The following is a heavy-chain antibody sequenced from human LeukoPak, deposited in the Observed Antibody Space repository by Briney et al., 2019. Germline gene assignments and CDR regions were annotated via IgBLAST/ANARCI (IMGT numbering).Heavy chain of an antibody. Sequence: GESLKISCKASGYSFTSYWISWVRQMPGKGLEWMGRIDPSDSYTNYSPSFQGHVTISADKSISTAYLQWSSLKASDTAMYYCAADPPPSYYDFWSGYYRREPNWFDPWGQGTLVTVSS. J-gene: IGHJ5*02. V-gene: IGHV5-10-1*01. CDR3: AADPPPSYYDFWSGYYRREPNWFDP. CDR1: GYSFTSYW. CDR2: IDPSDSYT. D-gene: IGHD3-3*01.